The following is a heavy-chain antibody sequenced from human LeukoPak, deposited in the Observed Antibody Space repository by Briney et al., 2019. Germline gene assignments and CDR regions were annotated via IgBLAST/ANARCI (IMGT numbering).Heavy chain of an antibody. CDR1: GYTFTSYG. J-gene: IGHJ3*02. D-gene: IGHD2-2*01. CDR3: ASRPYCSSTSCDPDDAFDI. CDR2: ISAYNGNT. V-gene: IGHV1-18*01. Sequence: ASVKVSCKASGYTFTSYGISWVRQAPGQGVEWMEWISAYNGNTNYAQKLQGRVTMTTDTSTSTAYMELRSLRSDDTAVYYCASRPYCSSTSCDPDDAFDIWGQGTMVTVSS.